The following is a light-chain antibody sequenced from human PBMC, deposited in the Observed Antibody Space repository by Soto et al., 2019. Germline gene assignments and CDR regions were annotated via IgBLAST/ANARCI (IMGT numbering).Light chain of an antibody. CDR2: DVI. V-gene: IGLV2-14*01. CDR1: SSDVGGFNY. CDR3: TSYTSSSTYV. J-gene: IGLJ1*01. Sequence: QSGRTQPASGSGSPGQSITISCTGTSSDVGGFNYVSWFQQHPGKAPKLLIYDVINRPSGVSHRFSGSKSGNTASLTISGLQAEDEADYYCTSYTSSSTYVFGTGTKVTVL.